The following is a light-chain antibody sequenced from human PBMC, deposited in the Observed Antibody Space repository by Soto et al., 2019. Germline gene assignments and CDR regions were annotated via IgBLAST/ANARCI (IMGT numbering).Light chain of an antibody. CDR3: SSYAGSYNNVR. CDR1: SSDVGAYNY. J-gene: IGLJ2*01. Sequence: QSVLTQPPSASGSPGQSVTISCTGTSSDVGAYNYVSWYQQHPGKAPKLIISEVSERPSGVPDRFSGSKSGNTASLTVSGLQAGDEADYYFSSYAGSYNNVRFGGGTQLTVL. V-gene: IGLV2-8*01. CDR2: EVS.